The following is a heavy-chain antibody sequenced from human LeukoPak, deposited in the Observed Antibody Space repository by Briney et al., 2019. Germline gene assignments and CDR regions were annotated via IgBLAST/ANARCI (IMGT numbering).Heavy chain of an antibody. Sequence: SVKVSCKASGGTFSSYAVSWVRQAPGQGLEWMGRIIPIFGTANYAQKFQGRVTITTDESTSTAYMELSSLRSEDTAVYYCARDGVVTTHIDYWGQGTLVTVSS. D-gene: IGHD3-3*01. CDR3: ARDGVVTTHIDY. CDR2: IIPIFGTA. CDR1: GGTFSSYA. V-gene: IGHV1-69*05. J-gene: IGHJ4*02.